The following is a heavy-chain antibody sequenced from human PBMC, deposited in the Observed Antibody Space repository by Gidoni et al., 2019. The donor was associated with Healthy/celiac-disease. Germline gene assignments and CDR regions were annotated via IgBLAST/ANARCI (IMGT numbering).Heavy chain of an antibody. CDR2: ISYDGSNK. V-gene: IGHV3-30*18. CDR1: GFPFSSYA. CDR3: AKDGWVVITPVYFDY. J-gene: IGHJ4*02. D-gene: IGHD3-22*01. Sequence: QVQLVESGGGVVQPGGSLRLPCAASGFPFSSYAIHWVRQAPGQGLEWVAVISYDGSNKYYADSVKGRFTISRDNSKNTLYLQMNSLRAEDTAVYYCAKDGWVVITPVYFDYWGQGTLVTVSS.